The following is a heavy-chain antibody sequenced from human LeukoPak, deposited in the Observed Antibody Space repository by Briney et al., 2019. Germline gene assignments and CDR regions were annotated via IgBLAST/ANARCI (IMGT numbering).Heavy chain of an antibody. CDR1: GYTFTSYY. Sequence: GASVKVSCKASGYTFTSYYMHWVRQAPGQGLEWMGIINPSGGSTSYAQKFQGRVTMTRDMSTSTVYMELSSLRTEDTALYYCAKDYDIGRYNYGYPFDWGQGTLVTVSS. CDR2: INPSGGST. V-gene: IGHV1-46*01. D-gene: IGHD5-18*01. J-gene: IGHJ4*02. CDR3: AKDYDIGRYNYGYPFD.